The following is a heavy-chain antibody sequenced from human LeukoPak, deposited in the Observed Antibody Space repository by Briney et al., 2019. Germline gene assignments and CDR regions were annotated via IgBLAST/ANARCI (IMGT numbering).Heavy chain of an antibody. CDR1: GFTFSNAW. CDR3: RAWDSSGYYPIDY. Sequence: GGSLRLSCAAPGFTFSNAWMSWVRQAPGKGLEWVGRIKSKTDGGTTDYAAPVKGRFTISRDDSKNTLYLQMNSLKTEDTAVYYCRAWDSSGYYPIDYWGQGTLVTVSS. CDR2: IKSKTDGGTT. V-gene: IGHV3-15*01. D-gene: IGHD3-22*01. J-gene: IGHJ4*02.